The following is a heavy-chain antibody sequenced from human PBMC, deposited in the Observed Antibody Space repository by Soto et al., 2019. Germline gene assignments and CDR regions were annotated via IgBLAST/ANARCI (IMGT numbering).Heavy chain of an antibody. D-gene: IGHD3-3*01. J-gene: IGHJ4*02. CDR2: ISGNGGET. CDR3: TKGGHASFYDF. V-gene: IGHV3-23*01. Sequence: GGSLRLSCAASGLIFSNYAMTWVRQAPGKGLEWVSTISGNGGETFYADSVEGRFTISRDNSENTVYLQMNRLRAEDTAVYYCTKGGHASFYDFWGQGTLVTVSS. CDR1: GLIFSNYA.